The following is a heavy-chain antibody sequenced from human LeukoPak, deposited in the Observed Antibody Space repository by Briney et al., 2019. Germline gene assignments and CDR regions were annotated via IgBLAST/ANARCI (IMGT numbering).Heavy chain of an antibody. CDR1: GGSISSYY. J-gene: IGHJ3*02. CDR2: IYTSGST. CDR3: ATGPYSYDSSGAFDI. Sequence: SETLSLTCTVSGGSISSYYWSWVRQPANKGLEWIGRIYTSGSTNYNPSLKSRVTMSVDTSKNQFALKLISGTAADAAVDFCATGPYSYDSSGAFDIWGQGTMVTVSS. V-gene: IGHV4-4*07. D-gene: IGHD3-22*01.